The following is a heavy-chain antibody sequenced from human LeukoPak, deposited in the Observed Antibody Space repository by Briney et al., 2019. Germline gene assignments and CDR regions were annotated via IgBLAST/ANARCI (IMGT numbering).Heavy chain of an antibody. V-gene: IGHV4-39*01. CDR2: IYYSGST. CDR1: GGSISSYY. D-gene: IGHD2-21*01. J-gene: IGHJ4*02. CDR3: ARSLHISAPFDV. Sequence: SETLSLTCTVSGGSISSYYWGWIRQPPGKGLEWIGIIYYSGSTYYNPSLKSRVTISVDTSKNQFSLKLSSLTAADTAVYYCARSLHISAPFDVWGQGTLVTVSS.